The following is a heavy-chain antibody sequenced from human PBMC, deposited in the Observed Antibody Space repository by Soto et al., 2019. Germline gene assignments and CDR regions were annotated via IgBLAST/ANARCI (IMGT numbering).Heavy chain of an antibody. CDR1: GGTFSSHA. CDR2: IIPLFGTP. Sequence: QVQLVQSGAEVKKPGSSVKVSCKASGGTFSSHAISWVRQAPGQGLEWMGEIIPLFGTPNYAQKFQGRVTITADESTSTAYMELSSLRSEATDVSSCARNYDSRFDYWGQGTLVTVSA. CDR3: ARNYDSRFDY. J-gene: IGHJ4*02. V-gene: IGHV1-69*01. D-gene: IGHD3-22*01.